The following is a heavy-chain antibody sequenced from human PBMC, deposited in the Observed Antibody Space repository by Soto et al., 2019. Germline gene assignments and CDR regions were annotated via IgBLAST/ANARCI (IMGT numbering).Heavy chain of an antibody. Sequence: QAQLMQSGAEMKKPGSSVKVSCKASGGTFSGYALSWVRQAPGQGLEWMGGIIPVLGIKNYAQKFQDRIRIAADESTGTVSLDLRDLNSADTAIYYCAKDPRSITGTTSIDDFQRWGPGTLVTVSS. D-gene: IGHD1-20*01. J-gene: IGHJ1*01. CDR2: IIPVLGIK. CDR1: GGTFSGYA. CDR3: AKDPRSITGTTSIDDFQR. V-gene: IGHV1-69*01.